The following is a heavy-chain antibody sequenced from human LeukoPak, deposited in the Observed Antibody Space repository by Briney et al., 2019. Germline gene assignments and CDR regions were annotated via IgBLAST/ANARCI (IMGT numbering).Heavy chain of an antibody. D-gene: IGHD4-23*01. CDR1: GFTFSSYS. Sequence: PGGSLRLSCAASGFTFSSYSMNWVRQAPGKGLEWVSYISSSSSTIYYADSVKGRFTISRDNAKKSLFLQMNSLRAEDTAVYYCARVKFVGNSQGWFDPWGQGTLATVSS. V-gene: IGHV3-48*04. J-gene: IGHJ5*02. CDR2: ISSSSSTI. CDR3: ARVKFVGNSQGWFDP.